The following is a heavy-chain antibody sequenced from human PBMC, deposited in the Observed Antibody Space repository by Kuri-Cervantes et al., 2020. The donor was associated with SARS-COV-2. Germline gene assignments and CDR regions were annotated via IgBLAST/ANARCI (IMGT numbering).Heavy chain of an antibody. D-gene: IGHD2-21*01. CDR3: AIFFIPGVVDY. J-gene: IGHJ4*02. Sequence: KVSCKGSGFSFTSYFISWVRQMPGKGLEWVGRIDPSDSYTNYSPSFQGHVTFSADKSINTAYLQWSGLRASDTAIYYCAIFFIPGVVDYWGPGTLVTVSS. V-gene: IGHV5-10-1*01. CDR1: GFSFTSYF. CDR2: IDPSDSYT.